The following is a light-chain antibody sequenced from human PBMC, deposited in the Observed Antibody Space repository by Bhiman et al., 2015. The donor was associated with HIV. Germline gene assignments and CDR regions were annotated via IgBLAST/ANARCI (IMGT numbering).Light chain of an antibody. J-gene: IGLJ3*02. CDR2: VTVMAIT. CDR1: SGHSSNA. Sequence: QPVLTQSPSASASLGATVTLTCTLNSGHSSNAIAWHQQQPGKGPRYLMNVTVMAITARGTGSLIASQAPVLGLERYLTISSLQSDDEADYYCQTWGTGIVVFGGGTKLTIL. CDR3: QTWGTGIVV. V-gene: IGLV4-69*01.